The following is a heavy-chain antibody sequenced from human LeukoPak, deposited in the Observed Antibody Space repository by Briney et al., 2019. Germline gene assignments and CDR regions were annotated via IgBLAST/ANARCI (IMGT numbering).Heavy chain of an antibody. V-gene: IGHV3-48*03. J-gene: IGHJ6*03. CDR1: GFTFSSYE. CDR2: ISSSDSST. Sequence: GGSLRLSCAASGFTFSSYEMNWVRQAPGKGLEWVSYISSSDSSTHYAASVKGRFTISRDNAKNSLFLQMDSLRAEDTAVYYCVRILEGYSYYMDAWGKGTTVIVSS. CDR3: VRILEGYSYYMDA.